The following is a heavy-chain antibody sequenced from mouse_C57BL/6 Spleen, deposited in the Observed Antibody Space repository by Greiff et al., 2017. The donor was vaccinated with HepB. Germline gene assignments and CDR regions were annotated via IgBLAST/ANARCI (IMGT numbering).Heavy chain of an antibody. CDR2: IWSGGST. V-gene: IGHV2-2*01. Sequence: VQRVESGPGLVQPSQSLSITCTVSGFSLTSYGVHWVRQSPGKGLEWLGVIWSGGSTDYNAAFISRLSISKDNSKSQVFFKMNSLQADDTAIYYCASYHYYAMDYWGQGTSVTVSS. CDR3: ASYHYYAMDY. J-gene: IGHJ4*01. CDR1: GFSLTSYG.